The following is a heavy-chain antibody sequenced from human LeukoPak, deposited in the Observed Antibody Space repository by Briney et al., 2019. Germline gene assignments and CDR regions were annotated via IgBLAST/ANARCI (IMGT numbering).Heavy chain of an antibody. CDR1: GGSISSGDYY. D-gene: IGHD1-26*01. J-gene: IGHJ4*02. Sequence: SETLSLTCTVSGGSISSGDYYWSWLRQPPGKGLEWIGYIYYSGSTYYNPSLKSRVTISVDTSKNQFSLKLSSVTAADTAVYYCATHSGSYGIDYWGQGTLVTVSS. CDR2: IYYSGST. V-gene: IGHV4-30-4*08. CDR3: ATHSGSYGIDY.